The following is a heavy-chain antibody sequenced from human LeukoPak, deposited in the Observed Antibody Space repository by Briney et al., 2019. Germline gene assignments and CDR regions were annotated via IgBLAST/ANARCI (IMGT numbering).Heavy chain of an antibody. CDR2: IYHSGST. CDR1: GYSISSGYY. D-gene: IGHD3-3*01. CDR3: ARDFWSGRNWFDP. Sequence: SETLSLTCTVSGYSISSGYYWGWIRQPPGQGREWIGSIYHSGSTYYNPSLKSRVTISVDMSKNQFSLKLSSVTAADTAVYYCARDFWSGRNWFDPWGQGTLVTVSS. J-gene: IGHJ5*02. V-gene: IGHV4-38-2*02.